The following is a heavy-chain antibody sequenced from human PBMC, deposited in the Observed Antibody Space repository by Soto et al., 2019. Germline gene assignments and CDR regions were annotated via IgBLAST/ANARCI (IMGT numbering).Heavy chain of an antibody. CDR1: GGSISSGGYY. CDR3: ARDCSSTSCYDDAFDI. V-gene: IGHV4-31*03. J-gene: IGHJ3*02. CDR2: IYYSGST. Sequence: QVQLQESGPGLVKPSQTLSLTCTVSGGSISSGGYYWSRIRQHPGKGLEWIGYIYYSGSTYYNPSLKTRVTISVDTSKNQYSLKLSSVTAADTAVYYCARDCSSTSCYDDAFDIWGQGTMVTVSS. D-gene: IGHD2-2*01.